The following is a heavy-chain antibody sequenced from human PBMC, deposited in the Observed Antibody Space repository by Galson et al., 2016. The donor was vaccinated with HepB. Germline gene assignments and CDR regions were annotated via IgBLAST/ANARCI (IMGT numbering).Heavy chain of an antibody. CDR3: ARGQQKYFFDY. CDR1: GSSVSSFY. D-gene: IGHD5-18*01. CDR2: ISYTGSI. J-gene: IGHJ4*02. Sequence: ETLSLTCNVSGSSVSSFYWNWIRQPPGKGLEWLASISYTGSINYNPSLKGRVTISVDTSKNQFSLRLGSVTAADTAVYYCARGQQKYFFDYWGQGTLVTVSS. V-gene: IGHV4-59*02.